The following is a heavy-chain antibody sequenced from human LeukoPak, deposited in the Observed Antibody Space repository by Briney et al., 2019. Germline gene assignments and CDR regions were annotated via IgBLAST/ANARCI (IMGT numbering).Heavy chain of an antibody. Sequence: ASLKVSFKASGYTFTGYYIQWVRQAPGQGLEWMGWVNPNSGATNNAQKFQGRVTMTRDTSISTAYMEVSRLRSDDTAVYYCARSVFGSGIFLFDSWGQGTLVIVSS. CDR2: VNPNSGAT. CDR1: GYTFTGYY. V-gene: IGHV1-2*02. D-gene: IGHD3-10*01. J-gene: IGHJ4*02. CDR3: ARSVFGSGIFLFDS.